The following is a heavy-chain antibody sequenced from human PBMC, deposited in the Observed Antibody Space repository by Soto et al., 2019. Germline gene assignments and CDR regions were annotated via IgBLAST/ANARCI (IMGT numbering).Heavy chain of an antibody. J-gene: IGHJ4*02. V-gene: IGHV6-1*01. CDR3: ERAIVELAISHYFDY. CDR2: TYYRHKWYN. CDR1: GDSVSSNSAA. D-gene: IGHD6-6*01. Sequence: SQTLSLTCAISGDSVSSNSAAWNWIRQSPSRGLEWLGRTYYRHKWYNDYAVSVKSRITINPDTSKNQFSLQLNSVSPEDTAVYYCERAIVELAISHYFDYWGQGPLVTVYS.